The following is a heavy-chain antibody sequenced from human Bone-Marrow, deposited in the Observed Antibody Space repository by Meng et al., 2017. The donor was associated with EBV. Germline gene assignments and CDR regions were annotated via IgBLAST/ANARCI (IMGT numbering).Heavy chain of an antibody. CDR3: ARDGDMPVAAD. CDR2: IKSESGGT. CDR1: GHTFSDYY. J-gene: IGHJ4*02. Sequence: QLQLLQLGGEVKKLGASVKVSCKTSGHTFSDYYIHWVRQAPGQGLEWMGRIKSESGGTHYAQTFQGRITMTRDTSISTAYMELTSLRSDDTAMYYCARDGDMPVAADWGQGTLVTVSS. V-gene: IGHV1-2*06. D-gene: IGHD6-19*01.